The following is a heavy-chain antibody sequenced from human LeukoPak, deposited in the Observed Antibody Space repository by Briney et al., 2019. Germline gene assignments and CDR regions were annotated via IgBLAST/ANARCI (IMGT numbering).Heavy chain of an antibody. CDR1: GGSISSYY. J-gene: IGHJ4*02. CDR3: ARERGDYYASSGPTEGFDY. V-gene: IGHV4-4*07. CDR2: IYTSGST. Sequence: SETLSLTCTVSGGSISSYYWSWIRQPAGKGLEWIGRIYTSGSTNYNPSLKSRVTMSVDTSKNQFSLKLSSVTAADTAVYYCARERGDYYASSGPTEGFDYWGQGTLVTVSS. D-gene: IGHD3-22*01.